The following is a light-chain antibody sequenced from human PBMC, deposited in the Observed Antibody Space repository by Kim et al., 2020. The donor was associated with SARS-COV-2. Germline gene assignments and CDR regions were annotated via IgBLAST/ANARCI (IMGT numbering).Light chain of an antibody. CDR3: QQYNNWPQT. V-gene: IGKV3-15*01. J-gene: IGKJ1*01. CDR2: GAS. CDR1: QSVSSN. Sequence: EIVMTQSPGTLSVSPGERVTLSCRASQSVSSNLAWYQQKPGQAPRLLIYGASTRATGIPARFSGSGSGTEFTLTISSLQPEDFALYYCQQYNNWPQTFGQGTRVEIK.